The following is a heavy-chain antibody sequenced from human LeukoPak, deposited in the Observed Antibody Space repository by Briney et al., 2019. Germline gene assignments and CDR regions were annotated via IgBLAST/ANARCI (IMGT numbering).Heavy chain of an antibody. CDR3: AREPYGYSYGPPSNWFDP. J-gene: IGHJ5*02. D-gene: IGHD5-18*01. CDR2: INPSGGST. CDR1: GYTFTSYY. Sequence: ASVKVSCKASGYTFTSYYMHWVRQAPGQGLEWMGIINPSGGSTSYAQKFQGGVTMTRDTSTSTVYMELSSLRSEDTAVYYCAREPYGYSYGPPSNWFDPWGQGTLVTVSS. V-gene: IGHV1-46*01.